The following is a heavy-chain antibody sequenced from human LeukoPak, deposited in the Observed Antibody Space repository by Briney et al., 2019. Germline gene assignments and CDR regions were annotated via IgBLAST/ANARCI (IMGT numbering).Heavy chain of an antibody. CDR3: ARDQTGGDSPNWFDP. J-gene: IGHJ5*02. CDR2: IYYSGST. V-gene: IGHV4-39*07. D-gene: IGHD3-9*01. Sequence: SETLSLTCTVSGGSISSSSYYWGWIRQPPGKGLEWIGSIYYSGSTYYNPSLKSRVTISVDTSKNQFSLKLSSVTAADTAVYYCARDQTGGDSPNWFDPWGQGTLVTVSS. CDR1: GGSISSSSYY.